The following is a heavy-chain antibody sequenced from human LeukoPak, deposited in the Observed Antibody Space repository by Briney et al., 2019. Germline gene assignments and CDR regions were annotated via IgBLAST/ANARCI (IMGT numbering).Heavy chain of an antibody. CDR1: GYTFTGYY. V-gene: IGHV1-2*06. CDR3: AKRGGSYSIQDYSDF. CDR2: INPNSGGA. Sequence: ASVKVSCKASGYTFTGYYIHWVRQAPGQGLEWMGRINPNSGGANYAQKFQGRVTMTRDTSINTAYMELSSLTSDDTAVYYCAKRGGSYSIQDYSDFWGQGTLVTVSS. D-gene: IGHD1-26*01. J-gene: IGHJ4*02.